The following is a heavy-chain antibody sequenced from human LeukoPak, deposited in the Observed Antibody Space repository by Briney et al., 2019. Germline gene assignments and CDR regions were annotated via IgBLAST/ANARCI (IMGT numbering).Heavy chain of an antibody. V-gene: IGHV3-21*01. D-gene: IGHD3-22*01. Sequence: GGSLRLSCAASGFSFSPYSMNWVRQAPGKGLEWVASMNRDPIYYADSVKGRFTISRDNAKNSVYLQMNSLRAEDTAVYFCARDTYFYDTSGYYINDLWGQGTLVTVSS. CDR2: MNRDPI. J-gene: IGHJ5*02. CDR3: ARDTYFYDTSGYYINDL. CDR1: GFSFSPYS.